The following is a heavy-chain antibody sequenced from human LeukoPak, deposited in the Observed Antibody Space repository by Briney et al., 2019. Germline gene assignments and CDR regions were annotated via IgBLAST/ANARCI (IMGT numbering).Heavy chain of an antibody. CDR1: GYSISSDYY. CDR2: IYYSRST. Sequence: TSETLSLTCTVSGYSISSDYYWGWIRQPPGKGLEWIGSIYYSRSTYYNPSLKSRVTISVDTSKNQFSLRLSSVTAADTAVYYCARGPADYNKLKPGDRDGYNYKSKRTPFDYWGQGTLVTVSS. J-gene: IGHJ4*02. V-gene: IGHV4-38-2*02. D-gene: IGHD5-24*01. CDR3: ARGPADYNKLKPGDRDGYNYKSKRTPFDY.